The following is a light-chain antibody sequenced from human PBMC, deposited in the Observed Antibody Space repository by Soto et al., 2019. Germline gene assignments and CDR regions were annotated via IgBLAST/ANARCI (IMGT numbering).Light chain of an antibody. CDR3: ASYPSRNRLL. CDR1: SSDVGGYNS. V-gene: IGLV2-14*01. Sequence: QSALTQPASVSGSPGQSITISCTGTSSDVGGYNSVSWYQQHPGKAPRLMIYDVSNRPSGVTNRFSGSKSGNTSSLTISGLQAEDEADYYGASYPSRNRLLFGGGTKLTVL. J-gene: IGLJ2*01. CDR2: DVS.